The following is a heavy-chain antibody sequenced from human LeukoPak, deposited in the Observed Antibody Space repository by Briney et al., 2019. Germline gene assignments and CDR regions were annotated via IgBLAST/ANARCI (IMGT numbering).Heavy chain of an antibody. D-gene: IGHD6-13*01. V-gene: IGHV4-30-2*01. Sequence: PSETLSLTCTVSGGSISSGGYYWSWIRQPPGKGLEWIGYIYHSGSTYYNPSLKSRVTISVDRSKNQFSLKLSSVTAADTAVYYCARASAISSSWNWFDPWGQGTLVTVSS. CDR2: IYHSGST. CDR3: ARASAISSSWNWFDP. CDR1: GGSISSGGYY. J-gene: IGHJ5*02.